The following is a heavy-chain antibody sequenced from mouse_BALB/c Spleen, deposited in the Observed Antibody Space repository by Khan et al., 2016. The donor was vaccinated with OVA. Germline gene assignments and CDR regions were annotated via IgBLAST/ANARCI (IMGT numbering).Heavy chain of an antibody. J-gene: IGHJ3*01. V-gene: IGHV5-6*01. D-gene: IGHD1-1*01. Sequence: EVELVESGGDLVKPGGSLKLSCAASGFTFSTYGMSWVRQAPDKRLEWVATVSTGGSYTYYPDSVKGRFTISRDNAKHTLYLQMSGLRSEDTAMFYCTSLAYYYDSGVFAYWGQGTLVTVSA. CDR2: VSTGGSYT. CDR3: TSLAYYYDSGVFAY. CDR1: GFTFSTYG.